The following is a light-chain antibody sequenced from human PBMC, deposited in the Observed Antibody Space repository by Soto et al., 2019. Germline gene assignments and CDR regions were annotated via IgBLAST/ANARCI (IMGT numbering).Light chain of an antibody. CDR1: QSVLYSSNNKNC. J-gene: IGKJ5*01. Sequence: IVMTRSPDSLAVSLGERATINCKSSQSVLYSSNNKNCLAWFQKKPGQPPKLLIFWASTREFGVPARFSGSGSGTDFTLTISSMQHEDVAVYYCQQYSSIPITFGQGTRLEIK. V-gene: IGKV4-1*01. CDR3: QQYSSIPIT. CDR2: WAS.